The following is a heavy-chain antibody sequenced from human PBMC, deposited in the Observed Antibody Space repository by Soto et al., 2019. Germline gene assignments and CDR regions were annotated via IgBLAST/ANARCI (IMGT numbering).Heavy chain of an antibody. CDR2: IYYSGST. D-gene: IGHD6-13*01. CDR1: GGSISSGGYY. J-gene: IGHJ5*02. Sequence: QVQLQESGPGLVKPSQTLSLTCTVSGGSISSGGYYWSWIRQHPGKGLEWIGYIYYSGSTYYNPSLKSRVTISVDTSKNQFSLKLSSVTAADTAVYYCARDNFGIEAAGTWFDPWGQGTLVTVSS. CDR3: ARDNFGIEAAGTWFDP. V-gene: IGHV4-31*03.